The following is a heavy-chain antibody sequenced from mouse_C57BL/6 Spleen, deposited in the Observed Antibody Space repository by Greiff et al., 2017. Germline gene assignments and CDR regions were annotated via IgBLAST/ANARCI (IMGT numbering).Heavy chain of an antibody. D-gene: IGHD2-3*01. CDR3: AREGLLRYFDV. CDR1: GFTFSSYA. CDR2: ISDGGSYT. Sequence: EVKVVESGGGLVKPGGSLKLSCAASGFTFSSYAMSWVRQTPEKRLEWVATISDGGSYTYYPDNVKGRFTISRDNAKNNLYLQMSHLKSEDTAMYYCAREGLLRYFDVWGTGTTVTVSS. V-gene: IGHV5-4*01. J-gene: IGHJ1*03.